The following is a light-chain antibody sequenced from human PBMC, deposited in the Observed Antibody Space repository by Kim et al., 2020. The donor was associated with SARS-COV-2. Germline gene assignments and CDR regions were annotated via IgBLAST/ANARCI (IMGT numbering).Light chain of an antibody. CDR3: QQYESLPLI. Sequence: DIQISQSPSSLHASIGDTVTITCQASQDIHDFVSWFQQKPGRAPKLLIYDASHLEPGVPSRFSGSGSGTHFIFNISSLQPEDTATYFCQQYESLPLIFGQGTRLEIK. CDR2: DAS. CDR1: QDIHDF. J-gene: IGKJ5*01. V-gene: IGKV1-33*01.